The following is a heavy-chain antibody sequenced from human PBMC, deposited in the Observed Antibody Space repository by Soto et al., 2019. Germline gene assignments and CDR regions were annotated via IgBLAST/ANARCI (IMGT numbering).Heavy chain of an antibody. CDR1: SGSISSDSYY. V-gene: IGHV4-39*02. D-gene: IGHD6-13*01. CDR3: ASQQVYASYYYYGMDV. Sequence: SETLSLTCTVSSGSISSDSYYWHWIRQPPGKGLEWIGSIYYSGATYFNPSLRRRVTISLDTSKNHFSLRLSSVTAADTAVFYCASQQVYASYYYYGMDVWGQGTAVTVSS. CDR2: IYYSGAT. J-gene: IGHJ6*02.